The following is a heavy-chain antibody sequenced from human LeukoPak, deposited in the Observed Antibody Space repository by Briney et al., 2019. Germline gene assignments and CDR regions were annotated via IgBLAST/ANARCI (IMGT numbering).Heavy chain of an antibody. V-gene: IGHV1-2*02. CDR2: INPNSGGT. J-gene: IGHJ5*02. Sequence: GASVKVSCKASGYTFTSYGISWVRQAPGQGLEWMGWINPNSGGTNYAQKFQGRVTMTRDTSISTAYMELSRLRSDDTAVYYCARDMYYDILTTTNWFDPWGQGTLVTVSS. CDR3: ARDMYYDILTTTNWFDP. D-gene: IGHD3-9*01. CDR1: GYTFTSYG.